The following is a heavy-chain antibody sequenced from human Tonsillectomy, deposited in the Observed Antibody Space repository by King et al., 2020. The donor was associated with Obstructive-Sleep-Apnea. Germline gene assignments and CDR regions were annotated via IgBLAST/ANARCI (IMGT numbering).Heavy chain of an antibody. CDR1: EFTFSSLG. CDR2: IDSNGKNK. D-gene: IGHD3/OR15-3a*01. CDR3: ATDFWYFHSGTTDQD. V-gene: IGHV3-30*02. Sequence: VQLVESGGGVVQPGGSLRLSCAASEFTFSSLGAHWIRQAPGKGLEWVTFIDSNGKNKWYADSVKGRFTTSRDKSKNTVYLQMNSLRNEDTAVYYCATDFWYFHSGTTDQDWGQGALVTVSS. J-gene: IGHJ4*02.